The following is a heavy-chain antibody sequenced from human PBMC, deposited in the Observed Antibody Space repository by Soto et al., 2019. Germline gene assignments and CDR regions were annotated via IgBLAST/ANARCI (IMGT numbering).Heavy chain of an antibody. CDR1: GYTFTNYA. D-gene: IGHD3-3*01. Sequence: QVQLVQSGAEEKKPGASVKVSCKASGYTFTNYAMHWVRQAPGQRLEWMGWINAGNGNTKYSQKFQGRVTITRDTSASTAYMELSSLTFEDTAMYYCAIGYDFCGGMDVWGQGTTVTVSS. CDR3: AIGYDFCGGMDV. J-gene: IGHJ6*02. CDR2: INAGNGNT. V-gene: IGHV1-3*05.